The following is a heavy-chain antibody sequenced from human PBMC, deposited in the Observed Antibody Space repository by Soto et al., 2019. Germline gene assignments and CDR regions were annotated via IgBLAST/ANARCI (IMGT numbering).Heavy chain of an antibody. CDR2: IYYSGST. V-gene: IGHV4-59*01. CDR1: GGSISSYY. CDR3: ARDRQRGKAGMDV. D-gene: IGHD3-10*01. Sequence: PSETLSLTCTVSGGSISSYYWGWIRQPPGKGLEWIGYIYYSGSTNYNPSLKSRVTISVDTSKNQFSLKLSSVTAADTAVYYCARDRQRGKAGMDVWGQGTTVTVSS. J-gene: IGHJ6*02.